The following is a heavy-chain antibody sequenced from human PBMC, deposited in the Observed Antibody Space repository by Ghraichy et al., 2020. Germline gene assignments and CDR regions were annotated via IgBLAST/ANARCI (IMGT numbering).Heavy chain of an antibody. CDR2: IYPGDSDG. V-gene: IGHV5-51*01. Sequence: GESLNISCKGIGYSFITHWIGWVRQKPGKGLEWMGIIYPGDSDGTYSPSFQGQVTISVDKYINTAYLQWSSLKASDTAIYYCGREAYYYAYGIDVWGQGTAVTVSS. D-gene: IGHD3-10*01. CDR3: GREAYYYAYGIDV. J-gene: IGHJ6*02. CDR1: GYSFITHW.